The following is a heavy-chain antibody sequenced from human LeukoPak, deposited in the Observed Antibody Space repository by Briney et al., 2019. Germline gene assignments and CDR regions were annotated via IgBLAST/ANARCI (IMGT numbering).Heavy chain of an antibody. D-gene: IGHD7-27*01. V-gene: IGHV3-23*01. CDR3: AKANWGGDYYFYYGLDV. J-gene: IGHJ6*02. CDR2: ITGSSDTA. Sequence: PGGPLRLSCAASGFTFNTYAMSWVRQAPGNGLEWVAVITGSSDTAYYADSVKGRFTISRDSSKNTLYLQMNSLRADDTAVYYCAKANWGGDYYFYYGLDVWGQGTTVTVSS. CDR1: GFTFNTYA.